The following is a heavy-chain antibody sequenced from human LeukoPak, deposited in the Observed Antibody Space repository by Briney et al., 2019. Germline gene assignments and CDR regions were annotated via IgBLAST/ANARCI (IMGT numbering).Heavy chain of an antibody. CDR1: GGSFSGYY. Sequence: SETLSLTCAVYGGSFSGYYWSWIRQPPGKGLEWIGEINHSGSTNYNPSLKSRVTISVDTSKNQFSLKLSSVTAADTAVYYCARIKYSGASLALDYWGQGTLVTVSS. J-gene: IGHJ4*02. D-gene: IGHD1-26*01. CDR2: INHSGST. CDR3: ARIKYSGASLALDY. V-gene: IGHV4-34*01.